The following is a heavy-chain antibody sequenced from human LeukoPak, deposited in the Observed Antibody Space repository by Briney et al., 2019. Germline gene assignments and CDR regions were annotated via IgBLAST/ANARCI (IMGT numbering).Heavy chain of an antibody. V-gene: IGHV4-39*07. J-gene: IGHJ4*02. CDR2: IYYSGST. D-gene: IGHD6-13*01. CDR3: ARLVGSQYYFDY. Sequence: SETLSLTCTVSGGSISSGSYYWGWIRQPPGKGLEWIGSIYYSGSTNYNPSLKSRVTISVDTSKNQFSLKLSSVTAADTAVYYCARLVGSQYYFDYWGQGTLVTVSS. CDR1: GGSISSGSYY.